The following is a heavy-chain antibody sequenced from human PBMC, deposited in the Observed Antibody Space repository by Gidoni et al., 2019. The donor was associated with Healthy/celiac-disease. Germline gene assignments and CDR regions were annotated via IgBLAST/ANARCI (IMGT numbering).Heavy chain of an antibody. D-gene: IGHD5-12*01. CDR3: AMMGGYSGYDVYYYYYMDV. V-gene: IGHV5-10-1*01. CDR2: IDPSDSYT. J-gene: IGHJ6*03. CDR1: GYSFTSYW. Sequence: EVQLVQSGAEVKKPGEALRISCQGSGYSFTSYWISWVRQMPGKGLEWMGRIDPSDSYTNYSPSFQGHVTISADKSISTAYLQWSSLKASYTAMYYCAMMGGYSGYDVYYYYYMDVWGKGTTVTVSS.